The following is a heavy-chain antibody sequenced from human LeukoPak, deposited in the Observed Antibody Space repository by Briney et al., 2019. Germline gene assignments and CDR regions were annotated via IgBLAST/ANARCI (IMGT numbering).Heavy chain of an antibody. Sequence: GGSLRLSCAASGFTVSSNYMSWVRQAPGKGLEWVSVICSGGSTYYADSVKGRFTISRDNSKNTLYLQMNSLRAEDTAVYYCARDRAAAGTGVWGQGTLVTVSS. CDR1: GFTVSSNY. J-gene: IGHJ4*02. CDR3: ARDRAAAGTGV. V-gene: IGHV3-53*01. D-gene: IGHD6-13*01. CDR2: ICSGGST.